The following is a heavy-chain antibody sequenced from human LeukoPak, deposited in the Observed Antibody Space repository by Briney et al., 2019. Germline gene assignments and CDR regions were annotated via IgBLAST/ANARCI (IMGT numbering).Heavy chain of an antibody. V-gene: IGHV3-48*01. CDR2: ISSSSNII. CDR1: GFTFSNYN. D-gene: IGHD3-10*01. J-gene: IGHJ4*02. Sequence: GGSLRLSCAASGFTFSNYNMNWVRQPPGKGLQWVSYISSSSNIIYYADSVKGRFTISRDNAKNSLFLQMNSLRAEDTAVYYCARDLAREFTIDYWGQGTLVTVSS. CDR3: ARDLAREFTIDY.